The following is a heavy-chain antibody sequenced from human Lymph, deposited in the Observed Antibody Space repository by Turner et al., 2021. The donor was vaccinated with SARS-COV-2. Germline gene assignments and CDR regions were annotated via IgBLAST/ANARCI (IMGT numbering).Heavy chain of an antibody. D-gene: IGHD3-10*01. CDR2: ISVSGGST. V-gene: IGHV3-23*01. Sequence: EVQLLESGGGLVQLGCSLRPSFAASGFTFSSYAMSWVRQAPGKGLGWVSSISVSGGSTYYADSVKGRFTSSRDNAKNTLYLQMNSLRVEDTAVYYCAKGVRGVIIPEAFDIWGQGTMVTISS. CDR1: GFTFSSYA. J-gene: IGHJ3*02. CDR3: AKGVRGVIIPEAFDI.